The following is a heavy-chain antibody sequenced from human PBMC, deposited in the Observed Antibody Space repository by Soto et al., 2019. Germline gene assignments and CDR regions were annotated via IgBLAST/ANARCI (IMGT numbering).Heavy chain of an antibody. D-gene: IGHD2-2*01. J-gene: IGHJ4*02. CDR2: ISGSGGST. Sequence: EGSLRLSCAASGFTFSSYAMSWVRQAPGKGLEWVSAISGSGGSTYYADSVKGRFTISRDNSKNTLYLQMNSLRAEDTAVYYCAKLEAMRVVVPAAFWWGQGTLVTVSS. V-gene: IGHV3-23*01. CDR1: GFTFSSYA. CDR3: AKLEAMRVVVPAAFW.